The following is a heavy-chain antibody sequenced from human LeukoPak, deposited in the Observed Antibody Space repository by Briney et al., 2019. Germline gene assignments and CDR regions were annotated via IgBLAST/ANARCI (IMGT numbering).Heavy chain of an antibody. J-gene: IGHJ5*02. D-gene: IGHD3-10*01. V-gene: IGHV4-39*01. CDR3: ARHGSLYSWFDP. Sequence: SETLSLTCTVSGGSISSSSYYWGWIRQPPGKGLEWIGSIYYSGSTYYNTSVKSRVTISVDTAKNQFSRKLSDVTAADPAVYYCARHGSLYSWFDPWGQGTLVTVSS. CDR2: IYYSGST. CDR1: GGSISSSSYY.